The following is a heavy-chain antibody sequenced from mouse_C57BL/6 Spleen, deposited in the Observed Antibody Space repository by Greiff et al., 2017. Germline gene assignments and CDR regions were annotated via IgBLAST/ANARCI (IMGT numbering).Heavy chain of an antibody. Sequence: VQLQQSGAELVRPGSSVKLSCKASGYTFTSYWMHWVKQRPIQGLEWIGNIDPSDSETHYNQKFKDKATLTVDKSSSTAYMHLSSLTSEDSAVYYCATGTRAMDYWGQGTSVTVSS. CDR1: GYTFTSYW. J-gene: IGHJ4*01. CDR3: ATGTRAMDY. CDR2: IDPSDSET. V-gene: IGHV1-52*01. D-gene: IGHD4-1*01.